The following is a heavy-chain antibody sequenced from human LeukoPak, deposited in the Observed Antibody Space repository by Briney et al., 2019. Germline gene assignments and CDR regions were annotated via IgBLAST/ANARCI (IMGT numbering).Heavy chain of an antibody. Sequence: TETLSLTCTVSGGSINSYYWSWLRQPPGKGLEWIGYIYYSGSTNYNPSLKSRVTISVDTSKNQFSLKLSSVTAADTAVYYCARDRDHYDSSGYQHYFDYWGQGTLVTVSS. CDR3: ARDRDHYDSSGYQHYFDY. CDR2: IYYSGST. CDR1: GGSINSYY. V-gene: IGHV4-59*01. J-gene: IGHJ4*02. D-gene: IGHD3-22*01.